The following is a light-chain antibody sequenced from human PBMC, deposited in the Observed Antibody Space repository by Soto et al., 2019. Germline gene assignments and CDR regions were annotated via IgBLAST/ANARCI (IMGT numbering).Light chain of an antibody. V-gene: IGKV3D-15*01. J-gene: IGKJ5*01. CDR2: DAS. CDR3: QQYHKWPIT. CDR1: QSVSSN. Sequence: EIVMTQSPATLSVSPGERATFSCWASQSVSSNLAWYQQKPGQAPRLLIYDASTRATGIPARFSGSGSGTDFTLTISGLQSDDFAVYSCQQYHKWPITFGQGTRLEIK.